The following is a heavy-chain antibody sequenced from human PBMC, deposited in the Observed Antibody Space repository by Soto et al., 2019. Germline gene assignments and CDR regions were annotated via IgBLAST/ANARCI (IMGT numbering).Heavy chain of an antibody. V-gene: IGHV4-39*01. CDR3: ARHASPGNLLIRWFDP. CDR2: IYYSGST. CDR1: GGSISSSSYY. Sequence: SETLSLTCTVSGGSISSSSYYWGWIRQPPGKGLEWIGSIYYSGSTYYNPSLKSRVTISVDTSKNQFSLKLSSVTAADTAVYYCARHASPGNLLIRWFDPWGQGTLVTVSS. D-gene: IGHD6-13*01. J-gene: IGHJ5*02.